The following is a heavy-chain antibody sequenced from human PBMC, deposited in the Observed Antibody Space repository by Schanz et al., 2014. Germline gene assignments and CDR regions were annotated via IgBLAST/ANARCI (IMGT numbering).Heavy chain of an antibody. CDR1: GYTFTDYA. V-gene: IGHV7-4-1*02. CDR2: ISANTGNP. Sequence: QVQLVQSGAEVKKPGASVKVSCKASGYTFTDYAMNWVRQAPGQGLEWMGWISANTGNPSYAQGFTGRFVFSLDTSVSTAYLQISSLEAEDTAVYYCARERRAIVHRFDYWGQGTLVTVSS. D-gene: IGHD2-21*01. J-gene: IGHJ4*02. CDR3: ARERRAIVHRFDY.